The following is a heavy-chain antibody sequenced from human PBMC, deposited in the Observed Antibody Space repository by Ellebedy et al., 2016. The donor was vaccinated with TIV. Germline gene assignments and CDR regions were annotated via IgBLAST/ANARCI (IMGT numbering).Heavy chain of an antibody. CDR1: GYTFTGYY. D-gene: IGHD3-9*01. CDR3: ARVAADILTGYSIDY. CDR2: INPNSGGT. Sequence: AASVKVSCKASGYTFTGYYMHWVRQAPGQGLEWMGWINPNSGGTNYAQKFQGWVTMTRDTSISTAYMELRSLRSDDTAVYYCARVAADILTGYSIDYWGQGTLVTVSS. J-gene: IGHJ4*02. V-gene: IGHV1-2*04.